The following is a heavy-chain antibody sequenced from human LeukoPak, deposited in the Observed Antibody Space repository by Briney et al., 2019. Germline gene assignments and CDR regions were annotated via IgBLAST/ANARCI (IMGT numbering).Heavy chain of an antibody. CDR2: ISGRDDST. J-gene: IGHJ4*02. D-gene: IGHD3-9*01. Sequence: GGPLRLSCAASGFTVTNYATYWVRQAPGKGLEWVSAISGRDDSTYYADSVKGRFTISRDTSKNTLFLQMNSLRAEDTAVYYCAKWGDYDILTGYYDPDYWGQGTLVTVSS. V-gene: IGHV3-23*01. CDR1: GFTVTNYA. CDR3: AKWGDYDILTGYYDPDY.